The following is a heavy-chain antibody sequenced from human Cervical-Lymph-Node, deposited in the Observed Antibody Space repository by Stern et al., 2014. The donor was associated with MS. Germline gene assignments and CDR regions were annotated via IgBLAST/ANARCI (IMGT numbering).Heavy chain of an antibody. Sequence: VQLVESGAEVKKPGSSVKVSCKASGGTFSSYALSWVRQAPGQGLEWMGWITATFETANYAQKFQGRVTITADESTTTAYMELSSLRSEDTAVYYCASSSGYHYVRGRAWFDPWGQGTLVTVSS. V-gene: IGHV1-69*01. CDR2: ITATFETA. CDR3: ASSSGYHYVRGRAWFDP. D-gene: IGHD3-16*01. CDR1: GGTFSSYA. J-gene: IGHJ5*02.